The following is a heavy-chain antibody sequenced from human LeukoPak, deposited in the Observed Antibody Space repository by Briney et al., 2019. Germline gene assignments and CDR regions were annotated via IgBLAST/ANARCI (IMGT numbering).Heavy chain of an antibody. Sequence: SETLSLACTVSGDSINSGNTYWSWIRQPAGKGLEWIGRIYTSGSTNYNPSLKSRVTISVNTSKNQFSLKLSSVTAADTAVYYCAATNYNDRSGYFQPVDYWGQGTLVTVSS. V-gene: IGHV4-61*02. D-gene: IGHD3-22*01. CDR2: IYTSGST. CDR1: GDSINSGNTY. CDR3: AATNYNDRSGYFQPVDY. J-gene: IGHJ4*02.